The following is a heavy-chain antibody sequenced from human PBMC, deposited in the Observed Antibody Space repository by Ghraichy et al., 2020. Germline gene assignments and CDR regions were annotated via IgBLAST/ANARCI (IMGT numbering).Heavy chain of an antibody. V-gene: IGHV4-39*01. Sequence: SETLSLTCTVSGGSISSSSYYWGWIRQPPGKGLEWIGSIYYSGSTYYNPSLKSRVTISVDTSKNQFSLKLSSVTAADTAVYYCARLGCSGGSCYSLNYYYYYGMDVWGQGTTVTVSS. J-gene: IGHJ6*02. CDR3: ARLGCSGGSCYSLNYYYYYGMDV. CDR1: GGSISSSSYY. CDR2: IYYSGST. D-gene: IGHD2-15*01.